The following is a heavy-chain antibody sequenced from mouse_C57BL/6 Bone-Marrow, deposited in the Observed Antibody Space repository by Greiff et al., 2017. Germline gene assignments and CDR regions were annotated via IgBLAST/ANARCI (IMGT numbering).Heavy chain of an antibody. V-gene: IGHV1-85*01. CDR1: GYTFTSYD. CDR2: IYPRDGST. CDR3: ARGGRRAWFAY. J-gene: IGHJ3*01. Sequence: VKLMESGPELVKPGASVKLSCKASGYTFTSYDINWVKQRPGQGLEWIGWIYPRDGSTKYNEKFEGKATLTVDTSSSTAYMGLHSLTSEDSAVYFCARGGRRAWFAYWGQGTLVTVSA.